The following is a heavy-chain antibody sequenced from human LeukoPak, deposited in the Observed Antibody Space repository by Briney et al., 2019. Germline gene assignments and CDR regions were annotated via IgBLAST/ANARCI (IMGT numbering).Heavy chain of an antibody. CDR1: GGSISSSY. D-gene: IGHD4-17*01. V-gene: IGHV4-59*01. Sequence: SETLSLTCTVSGGSISSSYWSWTRHPARKGLEWIGYIYYSGSTNYKPSLKSRVTISVDTSKNQFSLKLSSVTAADTAVYYCARGGNDYGDYGLMIDYWGQGTLVTVSS. J-gene: IGHJ4*02. CDR2: IYYSGST. CDR3: ARGGNDYGDYGLMIDY.